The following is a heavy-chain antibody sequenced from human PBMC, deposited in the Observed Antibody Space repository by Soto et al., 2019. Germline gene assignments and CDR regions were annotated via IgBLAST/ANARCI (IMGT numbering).Heavy chain of an antibody. CDR1: GFTFSSYG. D-gene: IGHD1-1*01. CDR3: TGGQDNLAVNFDY. CDR2: ISGSGGST. J-gene: IGHJ4*02. V-gene: IGHV3-21*04. Sequence: XSLRLSFAASGFTFSSYGMHWVLQAPGKGLEWVSAISGSGGSTHYADSVRGRFTISRDNAKNSLYLQMNSLRAEDTAVYYCTGGQDNLAVNFDYWGQGTPVTVSS.